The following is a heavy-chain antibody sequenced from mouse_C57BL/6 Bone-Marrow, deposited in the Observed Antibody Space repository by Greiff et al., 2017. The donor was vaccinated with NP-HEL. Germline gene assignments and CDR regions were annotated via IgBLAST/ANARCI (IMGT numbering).Heavy chain of an antibody. J-gene: IGHJ2*01. CDR1: GYTFTSSG. CDR3: ARGGPEGYYFDC. D-gene: IGHD3-3*01. CDR2: IYPRSGNT. Sequence: VQRVESGAELARPGASVKLSCKASGYTFTSSGISWVKQRTGQGLEWIGEIYPRSGNTYYNEKFKGKATLTADKSSSTAYMELRRLTSEDSAVYVWARGGPEGYYFDCWGQGTTLTVSS. V-gene: IGHV1-81*01.